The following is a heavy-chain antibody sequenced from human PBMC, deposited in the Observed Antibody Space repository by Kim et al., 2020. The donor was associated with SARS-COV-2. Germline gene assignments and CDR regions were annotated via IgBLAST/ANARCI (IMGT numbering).Heavy chain of an antibody. CDR3: ARWGYYDSPDAFDI. J-gene: IGHJ3*02. D-gene: IGHD3-22*01. Sequence: SPSFQGQVTISADKSISTAYLQWSSLKASDTAMYYCARWGYYDSPDAFDIWGQGTMVTVSS. V-gene: IGHV5-51*01.